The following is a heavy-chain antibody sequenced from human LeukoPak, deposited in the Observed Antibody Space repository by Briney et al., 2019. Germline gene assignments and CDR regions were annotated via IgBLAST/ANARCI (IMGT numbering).Heavy chain of an antibody. CDR1: GGSISSYY. J-gene: IGHJ4*02. Sequence: SETLSLTCTVSGGSISSYYWSWVRQPPGQGLEWIGYTRYSGGTNYNPFLESRVTISVDTSKNQVSLKLSSVTAADTAVYYCARHLLKGGYYDSSGYYDYWGQGTLVTVSS. V-gene: IGHV4-59*08. D-gene: IGHD3-22*01. CDR3: ARHLLKGGYYDSSGYYDY. CDR2: TRYSGGT.